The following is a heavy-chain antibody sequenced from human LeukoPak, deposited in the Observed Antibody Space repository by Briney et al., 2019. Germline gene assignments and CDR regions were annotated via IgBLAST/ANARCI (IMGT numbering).Heavy chain of an antibody. J-gene: IGHJ6*02. V-gene: IGHV4-34*01. CDR1: GGSFSGYY. D-gene: IGHD6-13*01. CDR2: INHSGST. Sequence: SETLSLTCAVYGGSFSGYYWSWIRQPPGKGLEWIGEINHSGSTNYNPSLKSRVTISADTSKNQFSLKLSSVTAADTAVYYCARDAQEQQLVLLPLDVWGQGTTVTVSS. CDR3: ARDAQEQQLVLLPLDV.